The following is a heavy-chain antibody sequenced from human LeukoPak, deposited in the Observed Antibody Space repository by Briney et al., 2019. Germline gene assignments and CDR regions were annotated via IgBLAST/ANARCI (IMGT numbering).Heavy chain of an antibody. D-gene: IGHD1-1*01. V-gene: IGHV1-69*01. Sequence: SVTVSCKASGGTFSSYAISWVRQAPGQGLEWMGGIIPIFGTANYAQKFQGRVTITADESTSTAYMELSSLRSEDTAVYYCARFDWNDAAFDYWGQGTLVTVSS. J-gene: IGHJ4*02. CDR2: IIPIFGTA. CDR1: GGTFSSYA. CDR3: ARFDWNDAAFDY.